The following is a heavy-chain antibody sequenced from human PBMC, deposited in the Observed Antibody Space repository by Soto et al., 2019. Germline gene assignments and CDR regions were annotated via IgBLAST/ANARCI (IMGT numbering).Heavy chain of an antibody. Sequence: ASVKGSCKASGYTFTNYDINWVRQAPGQVLEWMGWISAYNGDTNYAQKLQGRVTMTTDTSTSTAYMELRSLRSDDTAVYYCARSGLPDPVVVVGHTPFDPWGQGTLVTGSS. D-gene: IGHD2-15*01. V-gene: IGHV1-18*01. CDR2: ISAYNGDT. CDR1: GYTFTNYD. J-gene: IGHJ5*02. CDR3: ARSGLPDPVVVVGHTPFDP.